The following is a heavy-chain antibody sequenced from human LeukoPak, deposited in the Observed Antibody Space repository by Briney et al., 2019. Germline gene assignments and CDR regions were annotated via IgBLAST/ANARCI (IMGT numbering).Heavy chain of an antibody. CDR2: INPNSGDT. J-gene: IGHJ4*02. Sequence: AAVKVSCKASGYTFTDYYMYWVRQAPGQGLEWMGRINPNSGDTFYAQKFQGRVTMTRDTSISTAYMELSRLRSDDTAVYYCARVTKATVRTSNFDYWGQGTLVTVSS. D-gene: IGHD4-17*01. CDR3: ARVTKATVRTSNFDY. V-gene: IGHV1-2*06. CDR1: GYTFTDYY.